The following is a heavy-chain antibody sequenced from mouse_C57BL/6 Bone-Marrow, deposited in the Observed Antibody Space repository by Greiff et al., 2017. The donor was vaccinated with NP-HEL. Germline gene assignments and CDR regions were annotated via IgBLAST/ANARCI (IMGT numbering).Heavy chain of an antibody. V-gene: IGHV1-59*01. CDR3: ARRVFAY. Sequence: VQLQQPGAELVRPGTSVKLSCKASGYTFTSYWMHWVKQRPGQGLEWIGVIDPSDSYTNYNQKFKGKATLTVDTSSSTAYMQLSSLTSEDSAVYYCARRVFAYWGQGTLVTVSA. CDR1: GYTFTSYW. J-gene: IGHJ3*01. CDR2: IDPSDSYT.